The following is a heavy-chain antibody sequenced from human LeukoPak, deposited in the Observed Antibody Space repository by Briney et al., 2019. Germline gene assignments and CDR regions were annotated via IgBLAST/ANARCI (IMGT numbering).Heavy chain of an antibody. Sequence: PGGSLRLSCAASGFTFSSYAMHWVRQAPGRGLEWVSSIHPTNGKTDYADSVKGRFTISRDNSKSTLYLQMNSLRADDTAVYYCAKGSWGDDWGQGTLVTVSS. CDR1: GFTFSSYA. CDR2: IHPTNGKT. D-gene: IGHD7-27*01. V-gene: IGHV3-23*01. CDR3: AKGSWGDD. J-gene: IGHJ4*02.